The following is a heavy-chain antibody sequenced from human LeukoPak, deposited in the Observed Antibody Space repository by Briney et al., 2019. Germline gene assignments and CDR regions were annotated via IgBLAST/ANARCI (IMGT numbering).Heavy chain of an antibody. Sequence: GGSLRLSCAASGFTFSTYALHWVRQAAGKGLEYVSAISSDGGSTSYANSVRGSFTISTDNSKNTLYLQMGSLRAEDTAVYYCARGPGLAMGKGYFDYCGQGTLVTVSS. CDR3: ARGPGLAMGKGYFDY. V-gene: IGHV3-64*01. CDR1: GFTFSTYA. D-gene: IGHD6-19*01. CDR2: ISSDGGST. J-gene: IGHJ4*02.